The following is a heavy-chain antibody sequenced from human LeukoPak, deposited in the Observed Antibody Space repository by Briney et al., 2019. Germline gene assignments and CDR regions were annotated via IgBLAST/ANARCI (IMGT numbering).Heavy chain of an antibody. D-gene: IGHD3-22*01. J-gene: IGHJ4*02. Sequence: SETLSLTCTVSAGSISDNSYYWRWLRQAPGKGLEWIGSWYYSGSTYYKSSLRSRVTISADTSKNQFSLTVYSVIAADTAVYYCARHTSFYYDATGYQGALSYWGQGTLVTVSS. CDR3: ARHTSFYYDATGYQGALSY. CDR1: AGSISDNSYY. CDR2: WYYSGST. V-gene: IGHV4-39*01.